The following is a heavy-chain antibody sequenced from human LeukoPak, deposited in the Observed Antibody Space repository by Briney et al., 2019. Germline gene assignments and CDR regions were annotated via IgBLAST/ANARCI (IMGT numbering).Heavy chain of an antibody. CDR2: INPNSGGT. Sequence: GASVKVSCKASGYTFTGYYMHWVRQAPGQGLEWMGWINPNSGGTNYAQKFQGRVTMTRDTSISTAYMELSRLRSDDTAVYYCARDRSGYSYGEPLDYWGQGTLVTVSS. J-gene: IGHJ4*02. D-gene: IGHD5-18*01. CDR3: ARDRSGYSYGEPLDY. V-gene: IGHV1-2*02. CDR1: GYTFTGYY.